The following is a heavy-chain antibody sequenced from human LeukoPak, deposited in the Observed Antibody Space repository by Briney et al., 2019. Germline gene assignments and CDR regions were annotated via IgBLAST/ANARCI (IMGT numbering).Heavy chain of an antibody. V-gene: IGHV4-31*03. CDR2: IYYSGST. CDR3: ARGRCSSTSCRFYY. J-gene: IGHJ4*02. D-gene: IGHD2-2*01. CDR1: GGSISSGGYY. Sequence: PSQTLSLTCTVSGGSISSGGYYWSWIRQHPGKGLEWIGYIYYSGSTYYNPSLKSRVTISVDTSKNQFSLKLSSVTAADTAVYYCARGRCSSTSCRFYYWGQGTLVTVSS.